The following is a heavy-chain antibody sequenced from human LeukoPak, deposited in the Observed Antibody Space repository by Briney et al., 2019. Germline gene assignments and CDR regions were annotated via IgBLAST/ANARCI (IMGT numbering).Heavy chain of an antibody. Sequence: GGSLRLSCAASGFTFSDFWMTWVRQAPGKGLEWVANIKQDGSEKYYVDSVMGRFTISRDNAENSLFLQMSSLRVEDTAVYYCTRAYSYYPYWGQGTLVSVSS. J-gene: IGHJ4*02. V-gene: IGHV3-7*01. CDR2: IKQDGSEK. CDR3: TRAYSYYPY. D-gene: IGHD3-10*01. CDR1: GFTFSDFW.